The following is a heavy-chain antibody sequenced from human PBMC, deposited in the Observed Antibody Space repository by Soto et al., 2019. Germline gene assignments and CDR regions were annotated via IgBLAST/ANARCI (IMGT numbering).Heavy chain of an antibody. D-gene: IGHD6-19*01. Sequence: QMQLQESGPGLVKPSETLSLTCAVSSASIISEQRWSWVRQPPGKGLEWIGEIHHSGSTNNNPSLSSRVTMSVHKSNNQFSLNLNSVTAADTAVYYCARSFGWYAIDQWGQGTLVIVSS. CDR1: SASIISEQR. CDR3: ARSFGWYAIDQ. CDR2: IHHSGST. J-gene: IGHJ4*02. V-gene: IGHV4-4*02.